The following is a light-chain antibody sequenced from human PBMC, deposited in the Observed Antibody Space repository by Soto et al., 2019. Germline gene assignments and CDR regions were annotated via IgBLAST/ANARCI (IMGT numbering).Light chain of an antibody. Sequence: QLVLTQPPSTSGTPGQRVTISCSGSSSNIGSNPVNWYQQLPGTAPKLLIYSNNQRPSGVPDRFSGSRSGTSASLAISGLQSEDEADYYCAAWDASLTGQVFGTGTKLTVL. V-gene: IGLV1-44*01. CDR1: SSNIGSNP. J-gene: IGLJ1*01. CDR3: AAWDASLTGQV. CDR2: SNN.